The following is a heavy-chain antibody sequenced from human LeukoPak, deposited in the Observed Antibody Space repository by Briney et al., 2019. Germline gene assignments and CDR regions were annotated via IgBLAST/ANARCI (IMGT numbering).Heavy chain of an antibody. CDR1: GGSISSGGYY. V-gene: IGHV4-31*03. CDR2: IYQSGST. D-gene: IGHD5-18*01. CDR3: ARDLGQYSYIDS. J-gene: IGHJ4*02. Sequence: KSSETLSLTCTVSGGSISSGGYYWRWIRQPPGKGLEWIGYIYQSGSTYYNPSLKSRVSISEDTSKNQFSLNLSSVTAADTAVYYCARDLGQYSYIDSWGQGTLVTVSS.